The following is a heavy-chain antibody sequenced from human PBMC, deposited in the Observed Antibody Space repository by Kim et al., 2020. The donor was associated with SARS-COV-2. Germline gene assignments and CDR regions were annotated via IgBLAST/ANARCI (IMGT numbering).Heavy chain of an antibody. V-gene: IGHV3-33*06. Sequence: GGSLRLSCTGSGFIFSISDLHWVRQAAGTGLEWVSAIWSDGGTKYYAYAVSRLITFSGDGTNTSLLLQMNHLGAEDTAYFCCTKSNGFYSYGLDV. D-gene: IGHD2-21*01. CDR2: IWSDGGTK. CDR1: GFIFSISD. CDR3: TKSNGFYSYGLDV. J-gene: IGHJ6*01.